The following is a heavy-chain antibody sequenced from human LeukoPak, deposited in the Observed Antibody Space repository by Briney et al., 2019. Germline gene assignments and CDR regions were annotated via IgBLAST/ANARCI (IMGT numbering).Heavy chain of an antibody. CDR2: FYYTGST. CDR1: GGSISSNGYY. J-gene: IGHJ3*02. V-gene: IGHV4-39*07. CDR3: ARDTMVTDAFDI. Sequence: SETLSLTCTVSGGSISSNGYYWGWIRQPPGKGLEWIGSFYYTGSTFYSPSLKSRVTISVDTSKNQFSLKLSSVTAADTAVYYCARDTMVTDAFDIWGQGTMVTVSS. D-gene: IGHD3-10*01.